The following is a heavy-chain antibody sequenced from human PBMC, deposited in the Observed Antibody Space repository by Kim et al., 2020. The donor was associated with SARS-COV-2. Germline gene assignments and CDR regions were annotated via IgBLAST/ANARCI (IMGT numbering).Heavy chain of an antibody. V-gene: IGHV5-51*01. CDR1: GYSFTSYW. D-gene: IGHD3-22*01. J-gene: IGHJ3*02. CDR2: IYPGDSDT. Sequence: GASLQISCKGSGYSFTSYWIGWVRQMPGKGLEWMGIIYPGDSDTRYSPSFQGQVTISADKSISTAYLQWSSLKASDTAMYYCARHYRPYDSSGYYQPTDIWGQGTMVTVSS. CDR3: ARHYRPYDSSGYYQPTDI.